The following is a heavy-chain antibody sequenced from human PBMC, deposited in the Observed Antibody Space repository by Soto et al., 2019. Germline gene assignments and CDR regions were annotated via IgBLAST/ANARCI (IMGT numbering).Heavy chain of an antibody. V-gene: IGHV3-15*07. D-gene: IGHD3-3*01. Sequence: PGGSLRLSCAASGFIFSNARMNWVRQAPGKGLEWVGRIKSETDGGTADYAAPVNGRFTISRDDSKNTLYLQMNSLRAEDTAVYYCARDKPALRFLEWPQQHYGMDVWGQGTTVTVSS. CDR1: GFIFSNAR. CDR3: ARDKPALRFLEWPQQHYGMDV. J-gene: IGHJ6*02. CDR2: IKSETDGGTA.